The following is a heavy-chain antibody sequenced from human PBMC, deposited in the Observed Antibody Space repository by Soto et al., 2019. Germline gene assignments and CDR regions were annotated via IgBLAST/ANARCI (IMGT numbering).Heavy chain of an antibody. V-gene: IGHV3-74*01. J-gene: IGHJ6*02. CDR1: GFALSRYW. D-gene: IGHD3-16*01. Sequence: LVESGGASVQPGGSLRLSCTASGFALSRYWMYWVRQAPGKGLVWVSHINSGGNITPYPDSVRGRFTISRDNSKNTLYLYMHSLTTDDTAVYFCARSLWAPYFYYGLDVWGQGTTVTVSS. CDR3: ARSLWAPYFYYGLDV. CDR2: INSGGNIT.